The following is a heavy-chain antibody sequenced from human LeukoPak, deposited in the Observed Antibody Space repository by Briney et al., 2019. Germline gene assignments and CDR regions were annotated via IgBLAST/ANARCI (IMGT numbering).Heavy chain of an antibody. Sequence: SETLSLTCSVSGGSISSYYWTWIRQPPGKGLEWIGYIYYGGSTNYNPSLKSRVTISLDTSKNQFSLQLSSVTAADTAVYYCAAGLNGGADYWGQGTLVTVAS. D-gene: IGHD7-27*01. J-gene: IGHJ4*02. CDR2: IYYGGST. CDR1: GGSISSYY. CDR3: AAGLNGGADY. V-gene: IGHV4-59*01.